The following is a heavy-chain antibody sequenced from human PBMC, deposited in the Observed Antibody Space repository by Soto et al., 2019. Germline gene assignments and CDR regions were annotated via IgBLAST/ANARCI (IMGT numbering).Heavy chain of an antibody. CDR1: GGTVYSCGYY. D-gene: IGHD3-10*01. V-gene: IGHV4-61*08. CDR3: AREAYHYGSGSYYNSRGSWFDP. Sequence: PSETLSLTCTVCGGTVYSCGYYWRWIRQPPGKGLEWIGYIYYSGSTNYNPSLKSRVTISVDTSKNQFSLKLSSVTAADTAVYYCAREAYHYGSGSYYNSRGSWFDPWGQGTLVTVSS. CDR2: IYYSGST. J-gene: IGHJ5*02.